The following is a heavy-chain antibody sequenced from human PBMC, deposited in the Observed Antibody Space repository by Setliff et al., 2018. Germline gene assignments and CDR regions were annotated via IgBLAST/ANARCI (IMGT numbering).Heavy chain of an antibody. V-gene: IGHV4-38-2*01. CDR2: IYHRGRT. CDR1: GASITSGHY. D-gene: IGHD3-10*01. Sequence: PSETLSLTCGVSGASITSGHYWGWIRQPPGKGLEWIGTIYHRGRTYYNPSLRSRVTMSLDTSKNQFSLRLSSVTAADTAVYYCATYLYGSRADAFDIWGQGTTVTVSS. J-gene: IGHJ3*02. CDR3: ATYLYGSRADAFDI.